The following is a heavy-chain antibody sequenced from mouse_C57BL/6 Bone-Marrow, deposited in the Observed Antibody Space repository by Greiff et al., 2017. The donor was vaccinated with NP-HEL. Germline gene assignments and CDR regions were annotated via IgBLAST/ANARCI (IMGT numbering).Heavy chain of an antibody. CDR2: ISYDGSN. J-gene: IGHJ1*03. CDR3: ARDPLHYYGSSYRYFDV. V-gene: IGHV3-6*01. Sequence: DVQLQESGPGLVKPSQSLSLTCSVTGYSITSGYYWNWIRQFPGNKLEWMGYISYDGSNNYNPSLKNRISITRDTSKNQFFLKLNSVTTEDTATYYCARDPLHYYGSSYRYFDVWGTGTTVTVSS. CDR1: GYSITSGYY. D-gene: IGHD1-1*01.